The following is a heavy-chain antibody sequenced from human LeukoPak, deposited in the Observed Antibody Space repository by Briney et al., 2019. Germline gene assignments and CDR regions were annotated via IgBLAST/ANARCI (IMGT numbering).Heavy chain of an antibody. CDR3: AKDKSMRTGLDAFDI. J-gene: IGHJ3*02. V-gene: IGHV3-23*01. D-gene: IGHD3/OR15-3a*01. Sequence: PSGGSLRLSCAASGFTFSSYAMSWVRQAPGKGLEWVSAISGSGGSTYYADSVKGRFTISRDNSKNTLYLQMNSLRAEDTAVYYCAKDKSMRTGLDAFDIWGQGTMVTVSS. CDR1: GFTFSSYA. CDR2: ISGSGGST.